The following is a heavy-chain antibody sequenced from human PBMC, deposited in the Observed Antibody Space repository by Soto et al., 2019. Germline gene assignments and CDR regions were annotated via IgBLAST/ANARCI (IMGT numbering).Heavy chain of an antibody. CDR3: ARDWNRGYDP. D-gene: IGHD5-12*01. CDR1: GDSINNYY. V-gene: IGHV4-59*01. Sequence: QVQLQESGPGLVKPSETLSLICTVSGDSINNYYWSWIRQPPGKGLEWIGYIYYSGRTDYNPSPKSRVTSSVDTAKNQCSLKLSSVTAADTAVYYCARDWNRGYDPWGQGTLVTVSS. CDR2: IYYSGRT. J-gene: IGHJ5*02.